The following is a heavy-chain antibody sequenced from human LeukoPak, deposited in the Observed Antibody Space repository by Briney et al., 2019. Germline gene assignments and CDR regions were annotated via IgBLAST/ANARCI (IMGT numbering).Heavy chain of an antibody. CDR3: ARDRTIGYCSGGSCYFDY. D-gene: IGHD2-15*01. CDR2: ISAYNGNT. V-gene: IGHV1-18*01. Sequence: ASVKVSCKASGYTFTSYGISWVRQAPGQGLEWMGWISAYNGNTNYAQKLQGRVTMTTDTSTSTAYTELRSLRSDDTAVYYCARDRTIGYCSGGSCYFDYWGQGTLVTGSS. CDR1: GYTFTSYG. J-gene: IGHJ4*02.